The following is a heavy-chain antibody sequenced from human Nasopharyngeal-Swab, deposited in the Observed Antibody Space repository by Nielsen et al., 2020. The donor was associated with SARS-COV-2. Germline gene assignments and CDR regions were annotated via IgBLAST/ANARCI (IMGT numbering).Heavy chain of an antibody. CDR1: GFTFSSYA. J-gene: IGHJ4*02. V-gene: IGHV3-64D*08. D-gene: IGHD1-26*01. Sequence: GSLRLSCSASGFTFSSYAMHWVRQAPGKGLEYVSAISSNGGSTYYADSVKGRFTISRDNSKNTLYLQMSRLRAEDTAVYYCVKAVGSYMYYFDYWGQGTLVTVSS. CDR2: ISSNGGST. CDR3: VKAVGSYMYYFDY.